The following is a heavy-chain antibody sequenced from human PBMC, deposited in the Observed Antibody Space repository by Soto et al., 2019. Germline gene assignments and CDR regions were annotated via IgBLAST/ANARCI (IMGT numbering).Heavy chain of an antibody. Sequence: GGSLRLSCAAPGFTFSSYAMSWVRQAPGKGLEWVSAISGSGGSTYYADSVKGRLTISRDNSKNTLYLQMNSLRAEDTAVYNCAKAGGPSDTGYYYYYYGMDVCGQGTTVTVSS. CDR3: AKAGGPSDTGYYYYYYGMDV. V-gene: IGHV3-23*01. CDR1: GFTFSSYA. J-gene: IGHJ6*02. D-gene: IGHD3-9*01. CDR2: ISGSGGST.